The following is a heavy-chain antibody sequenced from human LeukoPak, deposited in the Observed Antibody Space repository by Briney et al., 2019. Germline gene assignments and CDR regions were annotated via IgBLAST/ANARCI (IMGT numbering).Heavy chain of an antibody. CDR2: IYHSGST. Sequence: NPSETRSPTCTVSGYSISSGYSWGWIRQPPGKGLEWIGTIYHSGSTYYNPSLKSRATISADTSTHQFSLNLTSVTAADTAVYYCARGYDLKRCDPGGQGNLVTVSS. J-gene: IGHJ5*02. CDR3: ARGYDLKRCDP. D-gene: IGHD1-1*01. CDR1: GYSISSGYS. V-gene: IGHV4-38-2*02.